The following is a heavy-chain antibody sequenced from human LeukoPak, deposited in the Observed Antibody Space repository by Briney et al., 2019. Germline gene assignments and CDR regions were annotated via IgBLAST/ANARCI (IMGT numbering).Heavy chain of an antibody. Sequence: ASVKVSCKASGYTFTGYYMHWVRQAPGQGLEWMGWINPNSGGTNYAQKFQGRVTMTRDTSISTAYMELSRLRSGDTAVYYCARDPGRCSGGSCYQPQYYYYYYMDVWGKGTTVTISS. J-gene: IGHJ6*03. CDR3: ARDPGRCSGGSCYQPQYYYYYYMDV. D-gene: IGHD2-15*01. CDR1: GYTFTGYY. CDR2: INPNSGGT. V-gene: IGHV1-2*02.